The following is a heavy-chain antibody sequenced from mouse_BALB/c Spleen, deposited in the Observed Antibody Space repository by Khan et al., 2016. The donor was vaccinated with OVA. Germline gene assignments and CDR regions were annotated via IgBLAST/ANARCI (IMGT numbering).Heavy chain of an antibody. Sequence: QIQLVQSGPELKKPGETVKISCKASGYTFTNYGMNWVKQAPGKGLKWRGWINTYTGEPTYADDFKGRFAFSLETSASTAYLQMNNLKNEDTATYFDASGGYWYFDVWGAGTTVTVSS. V-gene: IGHV9-3-1*01. CDR1: GYTFTNYG. D-gene: IGHD1-1*02. CDR3: ASGGYWYFDV. CDR2: INTYTGEP. J-gene: IGHJ1*01.